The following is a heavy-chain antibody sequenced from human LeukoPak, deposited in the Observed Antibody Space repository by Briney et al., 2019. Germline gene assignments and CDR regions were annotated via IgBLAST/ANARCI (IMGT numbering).Heavy chain of an antibody. D-gene: IGHD6-13*01. J-gene: IGHJ4*02. CDR3: AKALEQETVIALDS. CDR2: ISGSGGST. Sequence: GGSLRLSCAASGFSFSTYAMSWVRQAPGKGLEWVSAISGSGGSTYYADSVKGRFTISRDNSKNTLYLQMNSLRAEDTSIYFCAKALEQETVIALDSWGQGTLVTVSS. V-gene: IGHV3-23*01. CDR1: GFSFSTYA.